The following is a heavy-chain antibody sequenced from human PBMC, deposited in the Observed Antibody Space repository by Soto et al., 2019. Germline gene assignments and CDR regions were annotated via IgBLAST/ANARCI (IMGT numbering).Heavy chain of an antibody. J-gene: IGHJ4*02. D-gene: IGHD3-10*01. Sequence: QVPLVQSGGEVKKPGASVKVSCKASGYTFTSYGISWVRQAPGQGLEWMGWISTHKGNTHYSQKVQGRVSMTTDTSTSTAYMELRSLGSDDTAVYYCARGWFGELLFDYWGQGTLVTVSS. CDR3: ARGWFGELLFDY. V-gene: IGHV1-18*01. CDR2: ISTHKGNT. CDR1: GYTFTSYG.